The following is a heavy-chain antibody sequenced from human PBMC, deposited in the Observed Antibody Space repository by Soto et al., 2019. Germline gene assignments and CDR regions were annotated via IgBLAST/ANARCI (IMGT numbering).Heavy chain of an antibody. CDR2: IWYDGSNN. V-gene: IGHV3-33*01. J-gene: IGHJ5*02. D-gene: IGHD3-16*01. CDR3: ARDREDYDFSVFDP. Sequence: PGGSLRLSCAASGFTFSSYGMHWVRQAPGKGLDWVAVIWYDGSNNYYADSVKGRFTISRDNSKNTLYLQMNSLRDEDTAVYYCARDREDYDFSVFDPWGQGTLVTVSS. CDR1: GFTFSSYG.